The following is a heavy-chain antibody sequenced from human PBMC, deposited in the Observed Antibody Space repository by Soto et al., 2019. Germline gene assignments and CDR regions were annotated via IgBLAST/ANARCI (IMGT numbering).Heavy chain of an antibody. CDR2: VNPSDGSS. CDR1: GYTFSNYY. V-gene: IGHV1-46*01. J-gene: IGHJ6*02. CDR3: ARGHSLTGHVVSYYAMDV. D-gene: IGHD3-9*01. Sequence: ASVKVSCKASGYTFSNYYIHWVRQAPGQGLEWMGIVNPSDGSSHSAQNFQGRVSMTRDTSTSTVFMELASLRSDDTAVYYCARGHSLTGHVVSYYAMDVWGQGTTVTVSS.